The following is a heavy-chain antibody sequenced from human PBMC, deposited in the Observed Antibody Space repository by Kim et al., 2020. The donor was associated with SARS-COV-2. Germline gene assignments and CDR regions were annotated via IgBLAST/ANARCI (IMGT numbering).Heavy chain of an antibody. CDR3: SKGVLTIVVVPAAMVDY. Sequence: GGSLRLSCAASGFTFSSYAMSWVRQAPGKGLEWVSAISGSGGSTYYADSVKGRFTISRDNSKNTLYLQMNSLRAEDTAVYYCSKGVLTIVVVPAAMVDYWGQGTLVTVSS. D-gene: IGHD2-2*01. J-gene: IGHJ4*02. V-gene: IGHV3-23*01. CDR2: ISGSGGST. CDR1: GFTFSSYA.